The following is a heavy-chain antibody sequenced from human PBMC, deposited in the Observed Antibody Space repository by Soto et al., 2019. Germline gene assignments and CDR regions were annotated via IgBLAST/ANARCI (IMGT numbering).Heavy chain of an antibody. Sequence: SETLSLTCTVSGGSISSGGYYWSLIRQHPGKALEWIGYIYYSRRNYYHQYITSRATISADTYKNQLQLKLRSVTAADTAVYYCERWLGATSFDYWGQGTLVTVSS. D-gene: IGHD1-26*01. V-gene: IGHV4-31*03. J-gene: IGHJ4*02. CDR3: ERWLGATSFDY. CDR2: IYYSRRN. CDR1: GGSISSGGYY.